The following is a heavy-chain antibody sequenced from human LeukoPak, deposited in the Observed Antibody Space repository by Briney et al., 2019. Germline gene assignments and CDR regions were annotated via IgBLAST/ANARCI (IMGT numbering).Heavy chain of an antibody. D-gene: IGHD3-3*01. Sequence: GGSLRLSCAASGFTFSSYAMSWVRQAPGKGLEWVSAISGSGGSTYYADSVKGRFTISRDNSKNTLYLQMNSLRAEDTAVYYCAKGEDFWSGYFSPTDYWGQGTLVTVSS. CDR1: GFTFSSYA. CDR3: AKGEDFWSGYFSPTDY. J-gene: IGHJ4*02. V-gene: IGHV3-23*01. CDR2: ISGSGGST.